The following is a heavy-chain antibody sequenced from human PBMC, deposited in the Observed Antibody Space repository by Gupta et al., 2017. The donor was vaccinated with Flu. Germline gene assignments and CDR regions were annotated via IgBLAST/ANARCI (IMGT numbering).Heavy chain of an antibody. J-gene: IGHJ4*02. Sequence: VESGGGVVQPGRSLRLSCAASGFTFSSYGMHWVRQAPGKGLEWVAVIWYDGSNKYYADSVKGRFTISRDNSKNTLYLQMNSLRAEDTAVYYCARVGGMVVVTANIDYWGQGTLVTVSS. CDR3: ARVGGMVVVTANIDY. D-gene: IGHD2-21*02. CDR2: IWYDGSNK. CDR1: GFTFSSYG. V-gene: IGHV3-33*01.